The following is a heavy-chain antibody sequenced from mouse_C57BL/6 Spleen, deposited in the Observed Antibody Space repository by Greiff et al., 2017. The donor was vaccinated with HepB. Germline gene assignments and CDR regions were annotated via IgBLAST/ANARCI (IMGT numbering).Heavy chain of an antibody. J-gene: IGHJ4*01. V-gene: IGHV14-2*01. CDR2: IDPEDGET. CDR3: DSISLITTVVAHYAMDY. D-gene: IGHD1-1*01. CDR1: GFNIKDYY. Sequence: VQLQQSGAELVKPGASVKLSCTASGFNIKDYYMHWVKQRTEQGLEWIGRIDPEDGETKYAPKFQGKATITADTSSNTAYLQLSSLTSEDTAVYYGDSISLITTVVAHYAMDYWGQGTSVTVSS.